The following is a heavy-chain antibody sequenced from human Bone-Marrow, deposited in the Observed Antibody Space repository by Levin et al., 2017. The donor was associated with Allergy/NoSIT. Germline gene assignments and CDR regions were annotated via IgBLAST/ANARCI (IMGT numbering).Heavy chain of an antibody. CDR1: GFTFSSYG. D-gene: IGHD2-2*01. CDR2: IWYDGSNK. CDR3: ARDVNKRYCSSTSCYVDWYFDL. J-gene: IGHJ2*01. Sequence: GGSLRLSCAASGFTFSSYGMHWVRQAPGKGLEWVAVIWYDGSNKYYADSVKGRFTISRDNSKNTLYLQMNSLRAEDTAVYYCARDVNKRYCSSTSCYVDWYFDLWGRGTLVTVSS. V-gene: IGHV3-33*01.